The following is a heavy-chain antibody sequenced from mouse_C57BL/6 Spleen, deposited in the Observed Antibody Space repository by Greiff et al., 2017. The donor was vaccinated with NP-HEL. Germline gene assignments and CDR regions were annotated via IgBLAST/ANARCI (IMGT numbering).Heavy chain of an antibody. D-gene: IGHD2-4*01. CDR2: IYPGSGNT. V-gene: IGHV1-76*01. CDR3: ARGRDYDGYFDV. CDR1: GYTFTDYY. J-gene: IGHJ1*03. Sequence: SGAELVRPGASVKLSCKASGYTFTDYYINWVKQRPGQGLEWIARIYPGSGNTYYNEKFKGKATLTAEKSSSTAYMQLSSLTSEDSAVYFCARGRDYDGYFDVWGTGTTVTVSS.